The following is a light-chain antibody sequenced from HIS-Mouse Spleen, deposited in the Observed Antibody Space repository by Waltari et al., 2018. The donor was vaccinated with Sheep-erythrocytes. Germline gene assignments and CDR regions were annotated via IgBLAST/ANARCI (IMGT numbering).Light chain of an antibody. CDR2: EGS. CDR3: CSYAGSSTPWV. V-gene: IGLV2-23*01. Sequence: QSALTQPASVSGSPGQSITISCTGTSSAVGSSNLASWYQQHPGKAPKLLIYEGSKRPSGVSNRFSGSKSGNTASLTISGLQAEDEADYYCCSYAGSSTPWVFGGGTKLTVL. J-gene: IGLJ3*02. CDR1: SSAVGSSNL.